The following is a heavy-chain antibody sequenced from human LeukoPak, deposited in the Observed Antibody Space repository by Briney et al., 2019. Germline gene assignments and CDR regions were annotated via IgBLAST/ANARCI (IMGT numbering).Heavy chain of an antibody. V-gene: IGHV1-46*01. CDR1: GYTFTNYY. D-gene: IGHD4-17*01. J-gene: IGHJ4*02. Sequence: ASVKVSCKASGYTFTNYYIHWVRQAPGQGLEWMGIINPSGSSTSYAQKFQGRVTMTRDTSTSTVYMELSSLRSEDTAVYYCARDGMTTVNHFDYWGQGTLVTVSS. CDR2: INPSGSST. CDR3: ARDGMTTVNHFDY.